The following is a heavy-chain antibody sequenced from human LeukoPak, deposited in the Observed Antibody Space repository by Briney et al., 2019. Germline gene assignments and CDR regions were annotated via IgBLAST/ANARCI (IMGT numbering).Heavy chain of an antibody. Sequence: GGSLRLSSAASGFTFSSYWMHWVRHAPPKGLVWVSRINSDGSSTSYADSVKGRFTISRDNAKNTLYLQMKSLRAEDAAVYYCARVDSSGWYYYYGMDVWGKRTTVTVSS. CDR2: INSDGSST. CDR1: GFTFSSYW. CDR3: ARVDSSGWYYYYGMDV. V-gene: IGHV3-74*01. D-gene: IGHD6-19*01. J-gene: IGHJ6*04.